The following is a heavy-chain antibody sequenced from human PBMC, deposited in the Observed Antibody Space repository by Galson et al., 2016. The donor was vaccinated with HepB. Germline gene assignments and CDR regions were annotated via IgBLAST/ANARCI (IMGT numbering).Heavy chain of an antibody. CDR2: IKQDGGEK. CDR1: GFTFTTYW. J-gene: IGHJ4*02. CDR3: ATPDEGSGRIFDY. V-gene: IGHV3-7*03. Sequence: SLRLSCAASGFTFTTYWMTWVRQAPGKGLEWVANIKQDGGEKNYVDSVKGRFTISRDNAKNSLYLQMNSLRAEDTAVYYCATPDEGSGRIFDYWGQGTLVTVSS. D-gene: IGHD2-15*01.